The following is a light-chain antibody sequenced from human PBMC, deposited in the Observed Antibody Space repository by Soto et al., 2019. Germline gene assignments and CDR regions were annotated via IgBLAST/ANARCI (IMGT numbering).Light chain of an antibody. Sequence: QGALTPPSSVSGSPGQSITISCMGTISDVGSYNLVSWYQQHPGKAPKLMIYEGSKRPSGVSNRFSGSKSGNTASLTISGLQAEDEADYYCCSYAGSSTYVFRTGTKVNVL. V-gene: IGLV2-23*01. CDR3: CSYAGSSTYV. CDR2: EGS. J-gene: IGLJ1*01. CDR1: ISDVGSYNL.